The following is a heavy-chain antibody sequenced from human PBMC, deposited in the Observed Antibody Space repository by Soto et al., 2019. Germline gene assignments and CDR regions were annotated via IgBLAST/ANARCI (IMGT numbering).Heavy chain of an antibody. Sequence: SVKVSCKASGYAFRNYGISWVRQAPGQGLEWMGWISPFNGNIKFGQKFQGRVTMTTDTSTSIAYMELTSLTSDDTAVYYCAKEEDSQALDFWGQGTLVTVSS. V-gene: IGHV1-18*01. CDR3: AKEEDSQALDF. CDR1: GYAFRNYG. J-gene: IGHJ4*02. CDR2: ISPFNGNI.